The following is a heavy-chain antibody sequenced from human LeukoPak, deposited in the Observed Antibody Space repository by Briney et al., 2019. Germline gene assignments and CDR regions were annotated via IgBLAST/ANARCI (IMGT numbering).Heavy chain of an antibody. D-gene: IGHD3-22*01. J-gene: IGHJ4*02. CDR2: ISWNSGSI. CDR1: GFTFDDYA. V-gene: IGHV3-9*01. CDR3: AKDSKDPRSLYYYDSSGYGDYFDY. Sequence: GGSLRLSCAASGFTFDDYAMHWVRQAPGKGLEWVSGISWNSGSIGYADSVKGRFTISRDNAKNSLYLQMNSLRAEDTALYYCAKDSKDPRSLYYYDSSGYGDYFDYWGQGTLVTVSS.